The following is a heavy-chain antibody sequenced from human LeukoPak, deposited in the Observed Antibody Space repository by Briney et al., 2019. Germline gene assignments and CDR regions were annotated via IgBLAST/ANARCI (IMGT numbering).Heavy chain of an antibody. CDR2: INPNSGGT. D-gene: IGHD6-19*01. CDR3: ARESRGKWLNWFDP. V-gene: IGHV1-2*02. Sequence: GASVKVSCKASGYTVTGYYMHWVRQAPGQGLEWMGWINPNSGGTNYAQKFQGRVTMTRDASISTAYMELSRLRSDDTAVYYCARESRGKWLNWFDPWGQGTLVTVSS. CDR1: GYTVTGYY. J-gene: IGHJ5*02.